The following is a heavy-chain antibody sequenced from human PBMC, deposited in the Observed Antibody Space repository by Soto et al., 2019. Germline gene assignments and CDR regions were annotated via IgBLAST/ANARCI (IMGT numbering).Heavy chain of an antibody. Sequence: SVKVSCKASGFTFTSSAVQWVRQARGQRLEWIGWIVVGSGNTNYAQKFQERVTITRDMPTSTAYMELSSLRSEDTAVYYCAADRGYPSNGMDVWGQGTTVTVSS. CDR1: GFTFTSSA. J-gene: IGHJ6*02. CDR2: IVVGSGNT. V-gene: IGHV1-58*01. CDR3: AADRGYPSNGMDV. D-gene: IGHD3-16*01.